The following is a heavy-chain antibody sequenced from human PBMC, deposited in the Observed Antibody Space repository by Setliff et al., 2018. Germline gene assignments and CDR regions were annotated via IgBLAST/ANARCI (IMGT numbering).Heavy chain of an antibody. J-gene: IGHJ6*03. CDR1: GGSVSSHY. CDR3: ARDRSTVIRGVTSFFYYYMDV. V-gene: IGHV4-59*02. D-gene: IGHD3-10*01. CDR2: IFYSDTA. Sequence: PSETLSLTCTVSGGSVSSHYWSWIRQPPGKGLEWIGFIFYSDTAKYNPSLESRAAISVDSSKNQFSLKLRSVTAADTAVYYCARDRSTVIRGVTSFFYYYMDVWGGGTTVTVSS.